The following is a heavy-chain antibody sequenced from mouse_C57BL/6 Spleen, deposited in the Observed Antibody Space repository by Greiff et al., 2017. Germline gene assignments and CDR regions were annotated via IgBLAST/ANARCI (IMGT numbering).Heavy chain of an antibody. CDR2: IWTGGGT. CDR1: GFSLTSYA. Sequence: QVQLKESGPGLVAPSPSLSITCTASGFSLTSYAISWVRQPPGKGLEWLGVIWTGGGTNYNSALKSRLSISKDNSKSQVFLQKNSLQTDDTARYYCARKAAGTDHYAMDCWGQGTSVTVS. CDR3: ARKAAGTDHYAMDC. V-gene: IGHV2-9-1*01. J-gene: IGHJ4*01. D-gene: IGHD4-1*01.